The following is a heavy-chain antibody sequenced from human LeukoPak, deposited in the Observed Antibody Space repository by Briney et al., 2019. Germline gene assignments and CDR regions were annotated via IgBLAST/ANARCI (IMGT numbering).Heavy chain of an antibody. CDR3: ASSSDDAFDI. Sequence: GASVKVSCKASGYTFTAYYMHWVRQAPGQGLEWMGWTNPNSGGTHYAQKFQGRVTMTRDTSISTVYLELSRLRSDDTAVYYCASSSDDAFDIWGQGTMVTVSS. J-gene: IGHJ3*02. CDR1: GYTFTAYY. D-gene: IGHD3-10*01. V-gene: IGHV1-2*02. CDR2: TNPNSGGT.